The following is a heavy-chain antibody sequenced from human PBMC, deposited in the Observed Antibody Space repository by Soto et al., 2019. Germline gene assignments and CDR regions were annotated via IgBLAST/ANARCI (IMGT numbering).Heavy chain of an antibody. V-gene: IGHV3-23*01. J-gene: IGHJ4*02. D-gene: IGHD6-6*01. CDR1: GFTFSKYA. CDR3: AKMPSIAARGLFDS. CDR2: MSGSGGGS. Sequence: EVQLLESGGDLVQPGGSLRLTCAGSGFTFSKYAMAWVRQAPGKGLEWVSAMSGSGGGSYYADSVKGRFTISRDNSKNTLYLQINTLRAEDTALYYCAKMPSIAARGLFDSWGQGTLVTVSS.